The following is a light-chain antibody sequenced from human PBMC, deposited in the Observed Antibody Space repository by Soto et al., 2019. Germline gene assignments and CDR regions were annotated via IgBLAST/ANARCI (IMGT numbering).Light chain of an antibody. J-gene: IGLJ2*01. CDR1: SSNIGAGYD. CDR2: GNS. CDR3: QSYDTSLSGAV. Sequence: QSVLTQPPSVSGAPGQRVTISCTGSSSNIGAGYDVHWYQQLPGTAPKLLIYGNSNRPSGVPDRLSGSKSGTSASLAITGLQAVDAADYYCQSYDTSLSGAVFGGGTKLTVL. V-gene: IGLV1-40*01.